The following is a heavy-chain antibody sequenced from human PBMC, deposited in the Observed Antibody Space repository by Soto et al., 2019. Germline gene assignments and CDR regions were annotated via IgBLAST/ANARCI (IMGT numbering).Heavy chain of an antibody. CDR2: SSNSGTFS. V-gene: IGHV3-11*06. D-gene: IGHD1-1*01. CDR3: ERSGDNYNRLDY. Sequence: PGGSLRLSCEGSGFTFSDYYISWIRQAPGKGLEWISYSSNSGTFSRYADSVKGRFSISRDNTKNLLYLQMNSLRAEDTAVYYCERSGDNYNRLDYWGQGTPVTVSS. J-gene: IGHJ4*02. CDR1: GFTFSDYY.